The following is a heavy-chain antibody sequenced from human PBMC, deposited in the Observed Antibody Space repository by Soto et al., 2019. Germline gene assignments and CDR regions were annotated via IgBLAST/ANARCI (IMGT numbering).Heavy chain of an antibody. CDR1: GFIVSSNY. CDR2: IYSGGST. V-gene: IGHV3-53*01. Sequence: EVQLVESGGGLIQPGGSLRLSCTASGFIVSSNYMSWVRQAPGKGLEWVSVIYSGGSTYYGDSVKGRFTISRDNSKNTMYLQMNNLRAEDTAVSHYARSPWGGPFDYWGQGTLVTVSS. D-gene: IGHD7-27*01. J-gene: IGHJ4*02. CDR3: ARSPWGGPFDY.